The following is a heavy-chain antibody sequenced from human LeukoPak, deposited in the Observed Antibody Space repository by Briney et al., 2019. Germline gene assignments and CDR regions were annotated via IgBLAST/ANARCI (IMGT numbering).Heavy chain of an antibody. J-gene: IGHJ4*02. V-gene: IGHV3-74*01. CDR2: MNPEETTT. CDR3: TRGGREPFDY. D-gene: IGHD1-14*01. Sequence: GSLRLSCAASGFTFSRFWMHWVRQAPGKGLVWVSRMNPEETTTTYADSVKGRFTISRDNAKNTLYLQMNSLRAEDTAVYYCTRGGREPFDYWGLGTLVTVSS. CDR1: GFTFSRFW.